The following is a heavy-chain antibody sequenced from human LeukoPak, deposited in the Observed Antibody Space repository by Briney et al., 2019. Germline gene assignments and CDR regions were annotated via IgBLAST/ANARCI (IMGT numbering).Heavy chain of an antibody. V-gene: IGHV4-39*07. J-gene: IGHJ6*03. Sequence: PSETLSLTCTVSGVSISSSSYYWGWIRQPPGKGLEWIGSIYYSGSTYYNPSLKSRVTISVDTSKNQFSLKLSSVTAADTAVYYCARFPRGAGRRYMDVWGKGTTVTVSS. CDR1: GVSISSSSYY. D-gene: IGHD1-26*01. CDR2: IYYSGST. CDR3: ARFPRGAGRRYMDV.